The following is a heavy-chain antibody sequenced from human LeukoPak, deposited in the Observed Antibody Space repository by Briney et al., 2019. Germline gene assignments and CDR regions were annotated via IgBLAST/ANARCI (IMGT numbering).Heavy chain of an antibody. V-gene: IGHV4-59*10. J-gene: IGHJ5*02. CDR1: GGSFSGYY. D-gene: IGHD6-13*01. CDR3: ARQSSWYGDWFDP. CDR2: IYTSGST. Sequence: SETLSLTCAVYGGSFSGYYWSWIRQPAGKGLEWIGRIYTSGSTNYNPSLKSRVTISVDTSKNQFSLKLSSVTAADTAVYYCARQSSWYGDWFDPWGQGTLVTVSS.